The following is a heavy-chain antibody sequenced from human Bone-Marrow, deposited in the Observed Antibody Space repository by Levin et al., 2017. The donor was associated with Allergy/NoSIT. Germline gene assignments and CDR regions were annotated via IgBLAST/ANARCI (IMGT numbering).Heavy chain of an antibody. J-gene: IGHJ6*02. CDR1: RFAFKNYA. V-gene: IGHV3-23*01. CDR2: ITGGGDTT. CDR3: ATSPYHIFDEFIIWVGNMDL. D-gene: IGHD3-9*01. Sequence: GESLKISCAASRFAFKNYAMNWVRQAPGKGLEWVSSITGGGDTTYYADSVKGRFTISRDNSRNTLSLQMSSLRAEDTAMYFCATSPYHIFDEFIIWVGNMDLWGQGTTVTVSS.